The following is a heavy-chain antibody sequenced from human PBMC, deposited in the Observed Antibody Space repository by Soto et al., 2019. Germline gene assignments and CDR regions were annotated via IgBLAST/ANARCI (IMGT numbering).Heavy chain of an antibody. CDR3: VRQLSFVVGTLTTREHFFQH. D-gene: IGHD2-21*02. Sequence: LVESGGGVAQPGKSQTLSCAASGFTFNTYAFHWVRQAPGKGLEWVAVVSSDGKDKFYADSVSGRFTISRDDSKDTLFLHMNSLRTEDTAVYFCVRQLSFVVGTLTTREHFFQHWGRGTLVTVSS. V-gene: IGHV3-30*04. J-gene: IGHJ1*01. CDR2: VSSDGKDK. CDR1: GFTFNTYA.